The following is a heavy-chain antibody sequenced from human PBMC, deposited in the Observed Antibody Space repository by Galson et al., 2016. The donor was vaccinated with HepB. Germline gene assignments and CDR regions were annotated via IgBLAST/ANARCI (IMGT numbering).Heavy chain of an antibody. CDR3: ATVNYISGTHY. V-gene: IGHV3-53*01. J-gene: IGHJ4*02. CDR2: IYSGGNT. D-gene: IGHD3-10*01. CDR1: GFSVNHNY. Sequence: SLRLSCAASGFSVNHNYMTWVRQAPGKGLEWVSLIYSGGNTNYPDAVKGRVTTSRDSSKNTLYLQMNSLRTEDTAMYYCATVNYISGTHYWGQGTLVTVSS.